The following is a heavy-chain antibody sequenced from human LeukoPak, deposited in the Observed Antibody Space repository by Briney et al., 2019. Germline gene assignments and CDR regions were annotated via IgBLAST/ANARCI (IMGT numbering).Heavy chain of an antibody. D-gene: IGHD4-17*01. CDR3: ARPSYGASDY. CDR1: GYRFTKSW. J-gene: IGHJ4*02. Sequence: GESLKISCKGSGYRFTKSWIGWVRQMPGKGLEWLGIIYPDDSRTRYSPSFQGQVTMSDDKSISTAYLQWSSLKASDTAMYYCARPSYGASDYWGQGTLVTVSS. V-gene: IGHV5-51*01. CDR2: IYPDDSRT.